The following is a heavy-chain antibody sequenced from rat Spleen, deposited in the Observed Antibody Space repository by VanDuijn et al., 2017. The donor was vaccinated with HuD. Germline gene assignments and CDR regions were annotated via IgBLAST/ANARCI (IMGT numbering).Heavy chain of an antibody. CDR3: ARPSYYNNYIYED. J-gene: IGHJ2*01. D-gene: IGHD1-2*01. CDR2: ISPSGGST. CDR1: GFTFSDYG. Sequence: EVQLVESGGGLVQPGRSLKLSCAASGFTFSDYGMAWVRQAPTKGLEWVASISPSGGSTYYRDSVKGRFTISRDNAKSTLYLQMDSLRSEDTATYYCARPSYYNNYIYEDWGQGVMVTVSS. V-gene: IGHV5-29*01.